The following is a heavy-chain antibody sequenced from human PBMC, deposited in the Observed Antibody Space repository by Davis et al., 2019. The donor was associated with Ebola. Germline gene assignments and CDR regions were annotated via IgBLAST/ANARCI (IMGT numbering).Heavy chain of an antibody. V-gene: IGHV3-33*01. CDR3: ARDGWVVVPAAIDYYGMDV. D-gene: IGHD2-2*02. J-gene: IGHJ6*02. Sequence: GGSLRLSCAASGFTFSSYGMHWVRQAPGKGLEWVAVIWYDGSNKYYADSVKGRFTISRDNSKNTLYLQINSLRAEDTAVYYCARDGWVVVPAAIDYYGMDVWGQGTTVTVSS. CDR2: IWYDGSNK. CDR1: GFTFSSYG.